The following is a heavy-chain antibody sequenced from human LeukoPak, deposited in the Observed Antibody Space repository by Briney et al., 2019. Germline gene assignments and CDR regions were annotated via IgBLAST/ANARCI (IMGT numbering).Heavy chain of an antibody. V-gene: IGHV3-33*01. Sequence: GGSLRLSCAASGFTFSSYGMHWVRQAPGKGLEWVAVIWYDGNNKYYADSVKGRFTISRDNSKNTLYLQMNSLRAEDTAVYYCARGRGYSYGYLTYWGQGTLVTVSS. CDR1: GFTFSSYG. CDR2: IWYDGNNK. D-gene: IGHD5-18*01. CDR3: ARGRGYSYGYLTY. J-gene: IGHJ4*02.